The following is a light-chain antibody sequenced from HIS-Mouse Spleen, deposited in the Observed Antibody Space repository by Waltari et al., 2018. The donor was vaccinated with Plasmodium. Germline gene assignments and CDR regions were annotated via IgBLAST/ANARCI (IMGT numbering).Light chain of an antibody. CDR2: AAS. CDR1: QSISNY. V-gene: IGKV1-39*01. CDR3: QQSYSTWT. Sequence: DIQMTQSPSSLSASVGDRVTITCRASQSISNYLNWYQQKPGKATKFLIYAASTLQSGVPSRFSGSGSGTDFTLTISSLQPEDFATYYCQQSYSTWTFGQGTKVEIK. J-gene: IGKJ1*01.